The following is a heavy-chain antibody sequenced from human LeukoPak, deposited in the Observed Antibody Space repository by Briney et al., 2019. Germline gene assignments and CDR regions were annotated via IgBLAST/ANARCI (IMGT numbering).Heavy chain of an antibody. Sequence: SETLSLTCAVYGGSFSGYYWSWIRQPPGKGLEWIGEINHSGSTNYNPSLKSRVTISVDTSKNQFFLKLSSVTAADTAVYYCARGLLWFGELYHDYWGQGTLVTVSS. J-gene: IGHJ4*02. CDR2: INHSGST. D-gene: IGHD3-10*01. V-gene: IGHV4-34*01. CDR3: ARGLLWFGELYHDY. CDR1: GGSFSGYY.